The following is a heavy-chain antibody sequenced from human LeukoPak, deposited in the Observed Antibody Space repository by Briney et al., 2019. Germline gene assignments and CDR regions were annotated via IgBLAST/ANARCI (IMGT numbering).Heavy chain of an antibody. V-gene: IGHV4-34*01. J-gene: IGHJ4*02. CDR3: ARDGGLENLDY. Sequence: GSLRLSCAASGFTFDDYGMSWVRQAPGKGLEWIGEINHSGSTNYNPSLKSRVTISVDTSKNQFSLKLSSVTAADTAVYYCARDGGLENLDYWGQGTLVTVSS. CDR1: GFTFDDYG. D-gene: IGHD3-16*01. CDR2: INHSGST.